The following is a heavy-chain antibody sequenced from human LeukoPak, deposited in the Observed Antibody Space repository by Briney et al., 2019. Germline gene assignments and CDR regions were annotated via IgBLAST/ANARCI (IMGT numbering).Heavy chain of an antibody. Sequence: ASVKVSCKASGYTFTGYYMHWVRQAPGQGLEWMGWINPNSGGTNYAQKFQGRVTMTRDTSISTAYMELSRLRSDDTAVYYCARTAMEGGYFDYWGQGTLVTVSS. J-gene: IGHJ4*02. CDR3: ARTAMEGGYFDY. CDR1: GYTFTGYY. CDR2: INPNSGGT. D-gene: IGHD5-18*01. V-gene: IGHV1-2*02.